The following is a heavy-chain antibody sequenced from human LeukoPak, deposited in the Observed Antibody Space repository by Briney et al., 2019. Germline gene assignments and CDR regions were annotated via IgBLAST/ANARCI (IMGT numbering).Heavy chain of an antibody. J-gene: IGHJ4*02. CDR3: ARSGQYSSGWSDY. V-gene: IGHV3-30*04. CDR2: ISYDGSNK. D-gene: IGHD6-19*01. Sequence: GGSLRLSCAASGFTFSSYAMHWVRQAPGKGLEWAAVISYDGSNKYYADSVKGRFTISRDNSKNTLYLQMNSLRAEDTAVYYCARSGQYSSGWSDYWGQGTLVTVSS. CDR1: GFTFSSYA.